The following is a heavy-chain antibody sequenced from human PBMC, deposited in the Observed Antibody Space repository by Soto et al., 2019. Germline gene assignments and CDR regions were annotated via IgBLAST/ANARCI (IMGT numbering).Heavy chain of an antibody. CDR1: GGSINSGGYC. CDR2: ISYGGST. J-gene: IGHJ4*02. CDR3: SRGILV. D-gene: IGHD5-18*01. Sequence: HVQLQESGPGLVKPSQTLSLTCTVSGGSINSGGYCWSWIRQHPGKGLDWIGCISYGGSTSYNPSLKSRVTISVDTSKNQISLKLTSVTAADTAVYYCSRGILVWGQGALITVSS. V-gene: IGHV4-31*03.